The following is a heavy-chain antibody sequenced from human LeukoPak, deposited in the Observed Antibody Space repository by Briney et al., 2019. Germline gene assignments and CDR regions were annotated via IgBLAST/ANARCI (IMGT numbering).Heavy chain of an antibody. Sequence: PGGSLRLSCAASGFTFSSYAMSWVRQAPGKGLEWVSAISGSGGSTYYADSVKGRFTISRDNAKNSLYLQMNSLRAEDTAVYYCARPEDSSGWPDAFDIWGQGTMVTVSS. CDR2: ISGSGGST. CDR1: GFTFSSYA. J-gene: IGHJ3*02. CDR3: ARPEDSSGWPDAFDI. D-gene: IGHD6-19*01. V-gene: IGHV3-23*01.